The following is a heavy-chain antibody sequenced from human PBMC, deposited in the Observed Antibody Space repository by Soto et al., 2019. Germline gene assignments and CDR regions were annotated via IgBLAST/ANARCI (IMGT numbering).Heavy chain of an antibody. D-gene: IGHD2-21*02. J-gene: IGHJ3*02. CDR1: GGTFSSYA. CDR3: ARLPQYCGGDCYSGAFDI. CDR2: IIPIFGTA. Sequence: SVKVSCKASGGTFSSYAISWVRRAPGQGLEWMGGIIPIFGTANYAQKFQGRVTITADESTSTAYMELSSLRSEDTAVYYCARLPQYCGGDCYSGAFDIWGQGTMVTVSS. V-gene: IGHV1-69*13.